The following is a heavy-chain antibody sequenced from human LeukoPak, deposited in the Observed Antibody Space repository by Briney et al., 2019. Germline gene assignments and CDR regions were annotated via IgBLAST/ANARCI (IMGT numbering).Heavy chain of an antibody. V-gene: IGHV4-34*01. CDR1: GGSFSGYY. D-gene: IGHD3-22*01. J-gene: IGHJ3*02. CDR3: ARDYDSSGCAFDI. Sequence: KPSETLSLTCAVYGGSFSGYYWSWIRQPPGKGLEWIGEINHSGSTNYNPSLKSRVTISVDTSKNQFSLKLSSVTAADTAVYYCARDYDSSGCAFDIWGQGTMVTVSS. CDR2: INHSGST.